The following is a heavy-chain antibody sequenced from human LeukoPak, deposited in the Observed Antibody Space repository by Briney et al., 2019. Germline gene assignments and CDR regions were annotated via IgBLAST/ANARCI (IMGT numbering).Heavy chain of an antibody. D-gene: IGHD2-2*01. J-gene: IGHJ4*02. Sequence: GGSLRLSCAASGFTFDDYGMSWVRQAPGKGLEWVSCINWNGGSTGYADSVKGRFTISRDNAKNSLYLQMNSLRAEDTALYYCARGGGPRGVVPAAPIDYWGQGTLVTVSS. V-gene: IGHV3-20*04. CDR1: GFTFDDYG. CDR3: ARGGGPRGVVPAAPIDY. CDR2: INWNGGST.